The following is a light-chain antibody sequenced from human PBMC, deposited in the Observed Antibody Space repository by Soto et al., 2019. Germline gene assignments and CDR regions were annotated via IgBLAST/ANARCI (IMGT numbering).Light chain of an antibody. J-gene: IGLJ1*01. CDR1: SNDVGGYNY. CDR2: DVS. CDR3: CSFAGSYTYV. Sequence: QSARAQPRSVSGSPGQSVTISCTGTSNDVGGYNYVSWYQHHPGKAPKLMIYDVSKRPSGVPDRFSGSKSGNTASLTISGLQAEDEADYYCCSFAGSYTYVFGTGTKVTVL. V-gene: IGLV2-11*01.